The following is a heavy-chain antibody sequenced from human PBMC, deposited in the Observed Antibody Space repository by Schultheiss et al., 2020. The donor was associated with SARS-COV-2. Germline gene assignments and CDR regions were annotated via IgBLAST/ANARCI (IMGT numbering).Heavy chain of an antibody. J-gene: IGHJ6*02. CDR2: IWYDGSNK. V-gene: IGHV3-33*01. CDR3: ARDLSRLWRHGMDV. D-gene: IGHD3-16*01. CDR1: GFTFSSYG. Sequence: GESLKISCAASGFTFSSYGMHWVRQAPGKGLEWVAVIWYDGSNKYYADSVKGRFTISRDNSKNTLYLQMNSLRAEDTAVYYCARDLSRLWRHGMDVWGQGTTVTVSS.